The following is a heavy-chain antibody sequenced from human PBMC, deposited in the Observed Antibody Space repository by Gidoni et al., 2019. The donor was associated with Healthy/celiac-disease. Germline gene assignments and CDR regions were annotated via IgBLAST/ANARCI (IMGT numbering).Heavy chain of an antibody. Sequence: EVQLVETGGGLLQPGGPLRLSCAASGFTVSSNYMSWVRQDPGKGMEWVSVIYSGGSTYYADSVKGRFTISRDNSKNTMYLQMNSLRAEDTAVYYCARDLGSWGQGTMVTVSS. V-gene: IGHV3-53*02. CDR2: IYSGGST. J-gene: IGHJ3*01. CDR1: GFTVSSNY. CDR3: ARDLGS. D-gene: IGHD3-16*01.